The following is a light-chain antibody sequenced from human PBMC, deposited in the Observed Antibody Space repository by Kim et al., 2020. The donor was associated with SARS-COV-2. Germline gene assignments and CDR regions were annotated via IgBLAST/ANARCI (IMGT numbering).Light chain of an antibody. CDR3: QQCDNVPYS. Sequence: DIQMTQSPSSLSASVGDRVTITCEASQDIGNCLIWYQHKPWRAPNVPVNGASRLETGVPPRFSASGSGTHFTFTITSLQPEDVATYYCQQCDNVPYSLGQGPKVEIK. CDR2: GAS. J-gene: IGKJ2*01. V-gene: IGKV1-33*01. CDR1: QDIGNC.